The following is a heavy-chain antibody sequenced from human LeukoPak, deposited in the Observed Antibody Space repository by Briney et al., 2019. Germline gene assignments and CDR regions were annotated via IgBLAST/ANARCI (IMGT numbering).Heavy chain of an antibody. CDR1: GGSISSYY. V-gene: IGHV4-59*12. J-gene: IGHJ6*03. CDR3: ARDSAPVRGYYYYYMDV. CDR2: IYHSGST. D-gene: IGHD3-10*01. Sequence: SETLSLTCTVSGGSISSYYWSWIRQPPGKGLEWIGYIYHSGSTNYNPSLKSRVTMSVDTSKNQFSLKLSSVTAADTAVYYCARDSAPVRGYYYYYMDVWGKGTTVTISS.